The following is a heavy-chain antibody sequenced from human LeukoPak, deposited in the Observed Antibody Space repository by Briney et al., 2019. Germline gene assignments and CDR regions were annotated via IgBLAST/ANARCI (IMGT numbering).Heavy chain of an antibody. J-gene: IGHJ5*02. CDR3: ARGLSIVVGIVYNWFDP. CDR2: IYYSGST. Sequence: PSETLSLTCTVSGGAINNYFWSWIRQPPGKGLEWIGYIYYSGSTNYNPSLKSRVTISVDTSKNQFSLKLSSVTAADTAVYYCARGLSIVVGIVYNWFDPWGQGTLVTVSS. V-gene: IGHV4-59*01. D-gene: IGHD2-21*01. CDR1: GGAINNYF.